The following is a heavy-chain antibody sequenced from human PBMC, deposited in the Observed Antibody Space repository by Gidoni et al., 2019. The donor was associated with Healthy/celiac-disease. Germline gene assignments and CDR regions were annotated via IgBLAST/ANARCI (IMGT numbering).Heavy chain of an antibody. V-gene: IGHV4-30-4*01. CDR2: IYYSGST. Sequence: QVQLQESGPGLVKPSQTLSLTCTVSGGSISSGDYYWSWIRQPPGKGLEWIGYIYYSGSTYYNPSLKSRVTISVDTSKNQFSLKLSSVTAADTAVYYCARTHPEPYSSGWYYFDYWGQGTLVTVSS. CDR3: ARTHPEPYSSGWYYFDY. CDR1: GGSISSGDYY. D-gene: IGHD6-19*01. J-gene: IGHJ4*02.